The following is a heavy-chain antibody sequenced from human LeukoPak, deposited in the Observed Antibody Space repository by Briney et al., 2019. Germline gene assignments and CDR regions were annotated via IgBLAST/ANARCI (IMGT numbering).Heavy chain of an antibody. CDR2: IYHSGST. V-gene: IGHV4-38-2*02. D-gene: IGHD6-13*01. J-gene: IGHJ4*02. Sequence: ASETLSLTCTVSGYSISSGYYWGWTPQPPGKGLEGIGSIYHSGSTYYNPSLKSRVTISVDTSKNQFSVKLSSVTAADTAVYYCARGSRGGSSWYYFDYWGQGTLVTVSS. CDR3: ARGSRGGSSWYYFDY. CDR1: GYSISSGYY.